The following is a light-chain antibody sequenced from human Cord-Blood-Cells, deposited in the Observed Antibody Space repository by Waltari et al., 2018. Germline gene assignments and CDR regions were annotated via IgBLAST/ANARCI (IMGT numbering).Light chain of an antibody. CDR1: SSDVGGYNS. Sequence: QSALTQPPSASGSPGQSVTISCTGTSSDVGGYNSVSWYQQHPGKAPKLMIYEVSKRPSWVPDRFSGSKSGNTASLTVSGLQAEDEADYYCSSYAGSNNYVFGTGTKVTVL. CDR2: EVS. V-gene: IGLV2-8*01. J-gene: IGLJ1*01. CDR3: SSYAGSNNYV.